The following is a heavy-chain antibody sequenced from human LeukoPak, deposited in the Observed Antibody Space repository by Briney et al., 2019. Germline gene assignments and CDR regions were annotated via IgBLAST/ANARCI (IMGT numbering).Heavy chain of an antibody. J-gene: IGHJ4*02. V-gene: IGHV1-2*02. Sequence: ASVKVSCKASGCTFTGYYMHWVRQAPGQGLEWMGWINPNSGGTNYAQKFQGRVTMTRDTSISTAYMELSRLRSDDTAVYYCARDDYGDPNFDYWGQGTLVTVSS. D-gene: IGHD4-17*01. CDR2: INPNSGGT. CDR3: ARDDYGDPNFDY. CDR1: GCTFTGYY.